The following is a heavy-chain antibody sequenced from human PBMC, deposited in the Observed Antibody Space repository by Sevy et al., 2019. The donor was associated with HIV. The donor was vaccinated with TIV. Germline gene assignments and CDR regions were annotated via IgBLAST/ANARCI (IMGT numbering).Heavy chain of an antibody. CDR3: AKDGGRIDIDY. Sequence: GGSLRLSCAASGFTFKYHGMHWVRQAPGKGLEWLSLISIDGSNKYYADSVKGRFTISRDNAKNTVSVQMNSLRPEDTATYYCAKDGGRIDIDYWGQGILVTVSS. J-gene: IGHJ4*02. CDR2: ISIDGSNK. V-gene: IGHV3-30*18. CDR1: GFTFKYHG. D-gene: IGHD2-15*01.